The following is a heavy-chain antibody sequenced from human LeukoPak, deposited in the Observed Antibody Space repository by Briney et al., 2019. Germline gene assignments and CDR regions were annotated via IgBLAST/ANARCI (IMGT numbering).Heavy chain of an antibody. Sequence: ASMKVSCKASGYTFTSYDINWVRQATGQGLEWMGWMNPNSGNTGYAQKFQGRVTMTRNTSISTAYMELSSLRSEDTAVYYCARDLGVELNDAFDIWGQGTMVTVSS. V-gene: IGHV1-8*01. J-gene: IGHJ3*02. D-gene: IGHD1-7*01. CDR1: GYTFTSYD. CDR3: ARDLGVELNDAFDI. CDR2: MNPNSGNT.